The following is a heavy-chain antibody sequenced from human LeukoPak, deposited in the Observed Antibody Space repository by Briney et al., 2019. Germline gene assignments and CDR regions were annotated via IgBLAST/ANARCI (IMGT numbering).Heavy chain of an antibody. CDR1: GGSISSGDYY. CDR3: ARSVRCSGGSCYKSTGWLDY. D-gene: IGHD2-15*01. CDR2: IYYRGST. V-gene: IGHV4-30-4*02. J-gene: IGHJ4*02. Sequence: SETLSLTCTVSGGSISSGDYYWRWIRQPPGKGREWNGYIYYRGSTYYNPSLKSRATITVDTSKNQFSLKLSSVTAADTAVYYCARSVRCSGGSCYKSTGWLDYWGQGTLVTVSS.